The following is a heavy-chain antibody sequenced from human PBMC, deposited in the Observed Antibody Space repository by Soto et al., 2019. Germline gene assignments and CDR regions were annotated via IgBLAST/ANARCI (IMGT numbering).Heavy chain of an antibody. J-gene: IGHJ6*02. CDR2: INYDGYS. V-gene: IGHV4-59*08. CDR1: GGSITNYY. CDR3: ARHGFGPLHGLVDV. D-gene: IGHD3-10*01. Sequence: QVQLQESGPGLVKPSETLPLTCTVSGGSITNYYCSWFRQPPGKGLEWIGYINYDGYSAYNLSLKRRVTLSMDASKTQFSLMLESVTATDTAVYYCARHGFGPLHGLVDVWGPGTTVIVSS.